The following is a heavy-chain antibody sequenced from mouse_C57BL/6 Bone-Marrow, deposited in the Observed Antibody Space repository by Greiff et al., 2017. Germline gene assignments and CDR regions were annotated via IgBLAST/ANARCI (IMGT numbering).Heavy chain of an antibody. CDR3: ARDKGLITFYAMDY. Sequence: EVQLVESGGGLVQPGGSLRLSCATSGFTFPDYYMSWVRQPPGKALEWLGFIRNKANGYTTEYSASVKGRFTISRDNSQSILYLQMNTLRAEDSATYYCARDKGLITFYAMDYWGQGTSVTVSS. CDR2: IRNKANGYTT. CDR1: GFTFPDYY. V-gene: IGHV7-3*02. D-gene: IGHD1-1*01. J-gene: IGHJ4*01.